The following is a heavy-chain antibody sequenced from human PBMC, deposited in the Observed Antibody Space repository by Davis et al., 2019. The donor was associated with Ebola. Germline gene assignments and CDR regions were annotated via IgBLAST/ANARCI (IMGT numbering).Heavy chain of an antibody. J-gene: IGHJ4*02. CDR1: GYTFTSYG. D-gene: IGHD2-15*01. Sequence: ASVKVSCKASGYTFTSYGISWVRQAPGQGLEWMGWINPHNGNTNYAQNVQGRVTMTTDTSTSTAYMEVGSLRSDDTAVYYCAGGLVEVADYWGQGTLVTVSS. V-gene: IGHV1-18*01. CDR2: INPHNGNT. CDR3: AGGLVEVADY.